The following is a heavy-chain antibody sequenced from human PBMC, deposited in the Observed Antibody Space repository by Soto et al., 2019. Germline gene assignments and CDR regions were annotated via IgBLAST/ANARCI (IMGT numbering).Heavy chain of an antibody. V-gene: IGHV4-59*08. CDR2: IYYSVST. CDR1: GGSISSYY. Sequence: SETLSLTCTVSGGSISSYYWSWIRQPPGKGLEWIGYIYYSVSTNYNPSLKSRVTISVDTSKNQFSLKLSSVTAADTAVYYCARRYGSAIDYWGQGTLVNVSS. D-gene: IGHD1-26*01. CDR3: ARRYGSAIDY. J-gene: IGHJ4*02.